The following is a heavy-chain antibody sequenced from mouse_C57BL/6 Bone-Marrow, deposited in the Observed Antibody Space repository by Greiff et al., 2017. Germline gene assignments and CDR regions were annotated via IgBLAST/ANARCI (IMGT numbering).Heavy chain of an antibody. J-gene: IGHJ3*01. CDR3: ARVMDSSGYAWFAY. CDR1: GYTFTSYG. CDR2: IYPRSGNN. V-gene: IGHV1-81*01. D-gene: IGHD3-2*02. Sequence: VQLQQSGAELARPGASVKLSCKASGYTFTSYGISWVKQRTGQGLEWIGEIYPRSGNNYYNEKFKGKATLTADKSSSTAYMALRSLTSEDSAVYFCARVMDSSGYAWFAYWGQGTLVTVSA.